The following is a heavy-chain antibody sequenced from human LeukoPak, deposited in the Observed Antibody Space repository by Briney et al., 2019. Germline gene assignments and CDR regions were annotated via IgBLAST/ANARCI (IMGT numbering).Heavy chain of an antibody. J-gene: IGHJ3*02. CDR1: GFTFNTYT. CDR2: IYYSGST. D-gene: IGHD2-8*01. Sequence: GSLRLSCAASGFTFNTYTMNWVRQAPGKGLEWIGYIYYSGSTNYNPFLKSRVTISVDTSKNQCSLKLSSVTTADTAVYYCTRSTNLEAFDIWGQGTMVTVSS. V-gene: IGHV4-59*01. CDR3: TRSTNLEAFDI.